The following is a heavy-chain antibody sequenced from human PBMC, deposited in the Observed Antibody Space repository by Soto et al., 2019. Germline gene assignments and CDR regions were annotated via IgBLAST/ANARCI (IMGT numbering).Heavy chain of an antibody. CDR1: GGTFSSYA. D-gene: IGHD5-18*01. CDR2: IIPIFGTA. CDR3: ARDGGYSSGYYFDY. J-gene: IGHJ4*02. V-gene: IGHV1-69*12. Sequence: QVQLVQSGAEVKKPGSSVKVSCKASGGTFSSYAISWVRQAPGQGLEWMGGIIPIFGTANYAQKFQGRVTIAADDSTSTAYMGLSSLRSEDTAVYYCARDGGYSSGYYFDYWGQGTLVTVSS.